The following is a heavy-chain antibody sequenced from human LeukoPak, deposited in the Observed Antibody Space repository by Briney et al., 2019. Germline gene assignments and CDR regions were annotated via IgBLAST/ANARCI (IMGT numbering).Heavy chain of an antibody. CDR3: AKGWTANALDAFDI. Sequence: GESLRISCKGSGYRFTSDWIGWVRQMPGKGLEWMGIIYPGDSDTRYSPSFQGQVTISADKSISTAYLQWSSLKASDTAMYYCAKGWTANALDAFDIWGQGTMVTVSS. V-gene: IGHV5-51*01. CDR1: GYRFTSDW. J-gene: IGHJ3*02. D-gene: IGHD5-18*01. CDR2: IYPGDSDT.